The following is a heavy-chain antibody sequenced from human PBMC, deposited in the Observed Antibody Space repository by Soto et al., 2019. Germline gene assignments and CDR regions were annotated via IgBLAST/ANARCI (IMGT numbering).Heavy chain of an antibody. D-gene: IGHD2-2*01. CDR3: ARDWGSTIVVVPAAMTFDI. V-gene: IGHV3-11*01. CDR1: GFTFSDYY. Sequence: GGSLRLSCAASGFTFSDYYMSWIRQAPGKGLEWVSYISSSGSTIYYADSVKGRFTISRDNAKNSLYLQMNSLRAEDTAVYYCARDWGSTIVVVPAAMTFDIWGQGTMVTVSS. CDR2: ISSSGSTI. J-gene: IGHJ3*02.